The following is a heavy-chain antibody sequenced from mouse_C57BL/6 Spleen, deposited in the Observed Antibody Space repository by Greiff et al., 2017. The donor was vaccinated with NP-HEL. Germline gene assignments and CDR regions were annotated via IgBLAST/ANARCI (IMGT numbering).Heavy chain of an antibody. CDR3: ARYGGTTVVANFDY. V-gene: IGHV1-80*01. CDR2: IYPGDGDT. Sequence: VQLQQSGAELVKPGASVKISCKASGYAFSSYWMNWVKQRPGKGLEWIGQIYPGDGDTNYNGKFKGKATLTADKSSSTAYMQLRCLTSKGSAVYFCARYGGTTVVANFDYWGRGTTLTVSS. CDR1: GYAFSSYW. J-gene: IGHJ2*01. D-gene: IGHD1-1*01.